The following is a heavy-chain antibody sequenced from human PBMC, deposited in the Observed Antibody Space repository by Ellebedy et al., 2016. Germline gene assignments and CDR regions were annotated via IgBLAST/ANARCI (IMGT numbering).Heavy chain of an antibody. CDR3: ARESSIPGDYRFDC. CDR2: ISGGGDTI. Sequence: GESLKISCAASGFTFSSSPMNWVRQALGRGLEWVSYISGGGDTIYYADSVKGRFTISRDNAKKSLYLQLNSLRDEDTAVYYCARESSIPGDYRFDCWGQGTLVTVSS. V-gene: IGHV3-48*02. D-gene: IGHD4-17*01. CDR1: GFTFSSSP. J-gene: IGHJ4*02.